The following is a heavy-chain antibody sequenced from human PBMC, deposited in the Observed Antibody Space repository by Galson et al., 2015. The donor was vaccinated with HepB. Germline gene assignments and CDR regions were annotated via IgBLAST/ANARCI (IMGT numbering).Heavy chain of an antibody. J-gene: IGHJ6*02. V-gene: IGHV1-18*04. D-gene: IGHD1-26*01. CDR3: ARDTGSGGATSFHYYYYVMDV. CDR2: ISAYNGNT. CDR1: GYTFTSYG. Sequence: SVRVSCKASGYTFTSYGMSWVRQAPGQGLEWMGWISAYNGNTNYAQKLQGRVTMTTDTSTSTAYMELSSLRSDDTAVYYCARDTGSGGATSFHYYYYVMDVWGQGTTVTVSS.